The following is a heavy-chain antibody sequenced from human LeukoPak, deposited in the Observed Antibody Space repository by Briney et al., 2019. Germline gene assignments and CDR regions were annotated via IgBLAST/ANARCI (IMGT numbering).Heavy chain of an antibody. CDR2: ISYDGSNK. D-gene: IGHD6-13*01. CDR1: GFTFSSYA. J-gene: IGHJ5*02. CDR3: AREGSSRWESWFDP. V-gene: IGHV3-30*04. Sequence: QPGRSLRLSCAASGFTFSSYAMHWVRQAPGKGLEWVAVISYDGSNKYYADSVKGRSTISRDNSKNTLYLQMNSLRAEDTAVYYCAREGSSRWESWFDPWGQGTLVTVSS.